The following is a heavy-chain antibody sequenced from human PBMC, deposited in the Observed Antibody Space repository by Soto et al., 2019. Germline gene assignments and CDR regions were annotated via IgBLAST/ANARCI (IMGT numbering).Heavy chain of an antibody. V-gene: IGHV3-48*03. D-gene: IGHD3-10*01. J-gene: IGHJ4*02. CDR1: GFTFNDFE. Sequence: EVQLLESGGGLVQPGGSLRLSCGVSGFTFNDFEMNWVRQAPGKGLEWLAYIDGSGATKKYADSVRGRFTISRDNANNSLFLQMSSLSAADTAMYYCARGFGRFNYWCQGTLVSVSS. CDR2: IDGSGATK. CDR3: ARGFGRFNY.